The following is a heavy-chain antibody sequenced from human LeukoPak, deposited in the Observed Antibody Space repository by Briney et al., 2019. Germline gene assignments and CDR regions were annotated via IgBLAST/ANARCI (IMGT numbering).Heavy chain of an antibody. CDR3: AIPHDYGDQYYWFDP. CDR1: GYTFTDYY. Sequence: ASVKVSCKVSGYTFTDYYMHWVQQAPGKGLEWMGLVDPEDGETIYAEKFQGRVTITADTSTDTAYMELSSLRSEDTAVYYCAIPHDYGDQYYWFDPWGQGTLVTVSS. CDR2: VDPEDGET. V-gene: IGHV1-69-2*01. D-gene: IGHD4-17*01. J-gene: IGHJ5*02.